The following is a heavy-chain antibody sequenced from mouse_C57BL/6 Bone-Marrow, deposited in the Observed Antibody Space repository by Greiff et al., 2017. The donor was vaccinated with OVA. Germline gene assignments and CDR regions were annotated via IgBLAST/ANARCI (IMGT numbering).Heavy chain of an antibody. CDR3: ARPLYGSPYYYAMDY. CDR2: IWSGGST. J-gene: IGHJ4*01. Sequence: QVQLQQSGPGLVQPSQSLSITCTVSGFSLTSYGVHWVRQSPGKGLEWLGVIWSGGSTDYNAAFISRLSLSKDNSTSQVFFKMNSLQADDTAIYYCARPLYGSPYYYAMDYWGQGTSVTVSS. V-gene: IGHV2-2*01. D-gene: IGHD1-1*01. CDR1: GFSLTSYG.